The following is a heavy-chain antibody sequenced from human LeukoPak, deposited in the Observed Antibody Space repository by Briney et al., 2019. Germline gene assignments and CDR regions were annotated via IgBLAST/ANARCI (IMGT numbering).Heavy chain of an antibody. Sequence: PGGSLRLSCAASGFTFSSYWMHWVRQAPGKGLVWVSRINSDGSSTSYADSVRGRFSISRDNAKNTLYLQMNSLRAEDTAVYYCARSRIVGATTDFDYWGQGTLVTVSS. CDR2: INSDGSST. D-gene: IGHD1-26*01. CDR1: GFTFSSYW. V-gene: IGHV3-74*01. J-gene: IGHJ4*02. CDR3: ARSRIVGATTDFDY.